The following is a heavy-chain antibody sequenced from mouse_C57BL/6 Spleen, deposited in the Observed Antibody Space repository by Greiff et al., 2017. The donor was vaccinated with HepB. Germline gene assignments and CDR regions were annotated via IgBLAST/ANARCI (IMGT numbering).Heavy chain of an antibody. Sequence: EVQLQQSGAELVRPGASVKLSCTASGFNIKDDYMHWVKQRPEQGLEWIGWIDPENGDTEYASKFQGKATITAATSSNTAYMQLSSLTSEDTAVYYCTTEATVAFDYWGQGTTLTVSS. D-gene: IGHD1-1*01. CDR2: IDPENGDT. CDR3: TTEATVAFDY. CDR1: GFNIKDDY. V-gene: IGHV14-4*01. J-gene: IGHJ2*01.